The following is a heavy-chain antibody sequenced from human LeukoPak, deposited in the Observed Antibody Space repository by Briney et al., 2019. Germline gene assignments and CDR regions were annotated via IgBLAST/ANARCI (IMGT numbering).Heavy chain of an antibody. CDR3: TRDIPPSSSWYPMVFDY. V-gene: IGHV1-18*01. Sequence: GASVKVSCKASGCTFSSFGVSWVRQAPGEGLEWMGWISASNGDTNYAQSFQGRVTMTTDTSTSTAYMELRSLRSDDTAVYFCTRDIPPSSSWYPMVFDYWGQGTLVTVSS. CDR2: ISASNGDT. CDR1: GCTFSSFG. D-gene: IGHD6-13*01. J-gene: IGHJ4*02.